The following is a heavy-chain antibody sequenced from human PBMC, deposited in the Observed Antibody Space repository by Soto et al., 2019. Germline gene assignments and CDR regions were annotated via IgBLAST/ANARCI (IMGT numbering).Heavy chain of an antibody. D-gene: IGHD2-21*02. CDR3: ARAGVTPHFFDY. J-gene: IGHJ4*02. V-gene: IGHV3-53*01. Sequence: GGSVRLSCAAPGFSVRTNYMSWVRQAPGKGLEWVSVFESGGSIYYADSVKGRFIISRDYAKNTVYLQMNSLRADDTAVYYCARAGVTPHFFDYWGQGTLVTVSS. CDR2: FESGGSI. CDR1: GFSVRTNY.